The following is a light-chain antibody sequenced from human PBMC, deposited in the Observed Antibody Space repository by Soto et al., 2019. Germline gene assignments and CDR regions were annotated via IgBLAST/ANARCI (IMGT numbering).Light chain of an antibody. CDR1: QSINRH. Sequence: EIVLTQSPATLSLSPGERATLSCRASQSINRHLAWYQQKPGQAPRLLIYAASSRATGIPDRFSGSGSGTDFTLTINSLEPEDFALYYCQQRYNWPPTFGQGTKVDIK. V-gene: IGKV3-11*01. CDR2: AAS. J-gene: IGKJ1*01. CDR3: QQRYNWPPT.